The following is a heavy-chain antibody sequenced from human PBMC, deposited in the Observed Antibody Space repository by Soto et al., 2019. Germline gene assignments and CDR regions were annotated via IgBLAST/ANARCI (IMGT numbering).Heavy chain of an antibody. CDR3: ARDLYDYVWGSYRPFDY. V-gene: IGHV3-30-3*01. D-gene: IGHD3-16*02. J-gene: IGHJ4*02. Sequence: QVQLVESGGGVVQPGRSLRLSCADSGFTFSSYAMHWVRQAPGKGLEWGAVISYDGSNKYYADSVKGRFTISRDNSKNTLYLQMNSLRAEDTAVYYCARDLYDYVWGSYRPFDYWGQGTLVTVSS. CDR2: ISYDGSNK. CDR1: GFTFSSYA.